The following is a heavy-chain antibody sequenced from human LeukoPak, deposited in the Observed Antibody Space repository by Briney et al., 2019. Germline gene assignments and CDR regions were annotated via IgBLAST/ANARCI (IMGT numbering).Heavy chain of an antibody. V-gene: IGHV4-39*01. D-gene: IGHD3-3*01. CDR1: GGSISSSSYS. CDR2: IYYSGST. J-gene: IGHJ4*02. CDR3: ARHVHDFWSGYYFYFDY. Sequence: PSETLSLTCTVSGGSISSSSYSWGWIRQPPGKGLEWIGSIYYSGSTYYNPSLKSRVTISVDTSKNQFSLKLSSVTAADTAVYYCARHVHDFWSGYYFYFDYWGQGTLVTVSS.